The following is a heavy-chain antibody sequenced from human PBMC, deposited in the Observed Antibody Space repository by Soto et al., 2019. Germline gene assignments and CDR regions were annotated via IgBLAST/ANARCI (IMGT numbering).Heavy chain of an antibody. D-gene: IGHD2-21*02. CDR1: GYTFTSYY. Sequence: ASVKVSCKASGYTFTSYYMYWVRQAPGQGLEWMGIINPSGGSTSYAQKFQGRVTITRDTSASTAYMELSSLRSEDTAVYYCASEYCGGDCYSAARYGMDVWGQGTTVTVSS. CDR2: INPSGGST. J-gene: IGHJ6*02. CDR3: ASEYCGGDCYSAARYGMDV. V-gene: IGHV1-46*01.